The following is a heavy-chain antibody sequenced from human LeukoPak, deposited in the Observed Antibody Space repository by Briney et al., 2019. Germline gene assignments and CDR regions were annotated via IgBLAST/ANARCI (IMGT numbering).Heavy chain of an antibody. CDR3: ARDHGVRGLISHDAFDI. Sequence: GVSLRLFCAAWGFTFSSYCMHWVRQRSGRGLVCGSRINSDGSTTIYADAVEGRFTIPRYNDKKTLYLKMNSLRAEDTAVYYCARDHGVRGLISHDAFDIWGQGTMVTVSS. CDR1: GFTFSSYC. D-gene: IGHD3-10*01. CDR2: INSDGSTT. V-gene: IGHV3-74*01. J-gene: IGHJ3*02.